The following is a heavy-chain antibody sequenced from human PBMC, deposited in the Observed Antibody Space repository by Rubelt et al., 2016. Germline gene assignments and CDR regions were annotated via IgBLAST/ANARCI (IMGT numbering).Heavy chain of an antibody. V-gene: IGHV3-21*01. J-gene: IGHJ4*02. CDR1: GFTFSSYS. Sequence: EVQLVESGGGLVKPGGSLRLSCAASGFTFSSYSMNWVRQAPGKGLEWVSSISSSSSYIYYADSVKGRFTISRDNAKNSLYLQKKRLRAEDPAADYSSRAVRVGATNRYYFDSWGQGTLVTVSS. D-gene: IGHD1-26*01. CDR3: SRAVRVGATNRYYFDS. CDR2: ISSSSSYI.